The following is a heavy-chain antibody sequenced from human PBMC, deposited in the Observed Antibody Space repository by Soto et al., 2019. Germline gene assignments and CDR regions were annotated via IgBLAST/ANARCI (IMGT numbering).Heavy chain of an antibody. D-gene: IGHD3-10*01. CDR1: GGTFSSYW. CDR2: IYPGDSDT. V-gene: IGHV5-51*01. CDR3: ARVSHGSGNSAMDV. J-gene: IGHJ6*02. Sequence: KVSCKASGGTFSSYWIGWVRQMPGKGLEWMGIIYPGDSDTRYSPSFQGQVTISADKSISTAYLQWSSLKASDTAMYYCARVSHGSGNSAMDVWGQGTTVTVSS.